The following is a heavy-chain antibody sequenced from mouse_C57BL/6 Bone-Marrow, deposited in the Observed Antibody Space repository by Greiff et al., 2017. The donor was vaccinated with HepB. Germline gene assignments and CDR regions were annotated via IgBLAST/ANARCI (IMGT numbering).Heavy chain of an antibody. V-gene: IGHV10-1*01. CDR2: IRSKSNNYAT. CDR1: GFSFNTYA. J-gene: IGHJ2*01. Sequence: EVQLVESGGGLVQPKGSLKLSCAASGFSFNTYAMNWVCQAPGKGLEWVARIRSKSNNYATYYADSVKDRFTISRDDSESMLYLQMNNLKTEDTAMYYCVRDYGSSYDYWGQGTTLTVSS. D-gene: IGHD1-1*01. CDR3: VRDYGSSYDY.